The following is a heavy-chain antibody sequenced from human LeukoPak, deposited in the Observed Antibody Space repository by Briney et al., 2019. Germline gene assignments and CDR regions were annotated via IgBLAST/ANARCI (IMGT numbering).Heavy chain of an antibody. CDR2: INHSGST. J-gene: IGHJ5*02. D-gene: IGHD4-23*01. CDR1: GGSFSGYY. Sequence: SETLSLTRAVYGGSFSGYYWSWIRQPPGKGLEWIGEINHSGSTNYNPSLKSRVTISVDTSKNQFSLKLSSVTAADTAVYYCARDYGGNSGVWFDPWGQGTLVTVSS. V-gene: IGHV4-34*01. CDR3: ARDYGGNSGVWFDP.